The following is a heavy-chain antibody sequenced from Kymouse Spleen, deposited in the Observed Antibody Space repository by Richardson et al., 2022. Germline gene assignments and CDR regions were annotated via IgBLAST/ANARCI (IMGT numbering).Heavy chain of an antibody. Sequence: EVQLVESGGGLVQPGRSLRLSCAASGFTFDDYAMHWVRQAPGKGLEWVSGISWNSGSIGYADSVKGRFTISRDNAKNSLYLQMNSLRAEDTALYYCAKDKEYSSSSGAFDIWGQGTMVTVSS. CDR3: AKDKEYSSSSGAFDI. D-gene: IGHD6-6*01. V-gene: IGHV3-9*01. CDR1: GFTFDDYA. CDR2: ISWNSGSI. J-gene: IGHJ3*02.